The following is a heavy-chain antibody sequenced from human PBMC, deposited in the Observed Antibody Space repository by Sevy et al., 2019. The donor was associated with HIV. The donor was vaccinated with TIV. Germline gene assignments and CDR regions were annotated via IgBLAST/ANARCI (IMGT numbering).Heavy chain of an antibody. CDR3: ARDTTVTRIFNY. CDR1: GFSFSIYS. CDR2: ITNSGATK. J-gene: IGHJ4*02. V-gene: IGHV3-48*02. Sequence: GGSLRLSCAASGFSFSIYSMNWVRQAPGKGLEWLSSITNSGATKYYVESVKGRFTISIDNAKNSLYLQMDSLRDEDTAVYYCARDTTVTRIFNYWGQGTLVTVSS. D-gene: IGHD3-3*02.